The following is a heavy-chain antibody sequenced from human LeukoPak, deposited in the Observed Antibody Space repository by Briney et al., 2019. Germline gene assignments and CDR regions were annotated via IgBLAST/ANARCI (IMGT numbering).Heavy chain of an antibody. D-gene: IGHD3-22*01. CDR2: IYTSGST. CDR3: ARVYYDSSGDSAFDI. J-gene: IGHJ3*02. Sequence: SQTLSLTCTVSGGSISSGSYYWSWIRQPAGKGLEWIGRIYTSGSTNYNPSLKSRVTISVDTSKNQFSLKLSSVTAADTAVYYCARVYYDSSGDSAFDIWGQETMVTVSS. V-gene: IGHV4-61*02. CDR1: GGSISSGSYY.